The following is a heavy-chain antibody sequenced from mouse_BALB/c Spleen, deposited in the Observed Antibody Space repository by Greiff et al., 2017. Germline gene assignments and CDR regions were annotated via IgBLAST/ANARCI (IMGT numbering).Heavy chain of an antibody. CDR1: GYSITSGYY. D-gene: IGHD2-4*01. V-gene: IGHV3-6*02. CDR2: ISYDGSN. CDR3: ARDLITTNWYFDV. Sequence: VQLKESGPGLVKPSQSLSLTCSVTGYSITSGYYWNWIRQFPGNKLEWMGYISYDGSNNYNPSLKNRISITRDTSKNQFFLKLNSVTTEDTATYYCARDLITTNWYFDVWGAGTTVTVSS. J-gene: IGHJ1*01.